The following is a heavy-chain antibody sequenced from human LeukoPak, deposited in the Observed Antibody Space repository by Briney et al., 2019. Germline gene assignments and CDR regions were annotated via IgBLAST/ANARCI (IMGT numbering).Heavy chain of an antibody. Sequence: PGESLRLSCAASGFTFSSFSMNWVRQAPGKGLEWVSSVSSSSSYLYYADSVKGRFTISRDNAKNSLYLQMNSLRVEDTAFYYCAKDNRRHYTSGPNPDSLHWGQGALVTVSS. CDR2: VSSSSSYL. D-gene: IGHD6-19*01. J-gene: IGHJ4*02. CDR3: AKDNRRHYTSGPNPDSLH. V-gene: IGHV3-21*04. CDR1: GFTFSSFS.